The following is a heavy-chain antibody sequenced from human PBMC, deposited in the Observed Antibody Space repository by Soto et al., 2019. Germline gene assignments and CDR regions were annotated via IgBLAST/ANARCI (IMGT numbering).Heavy chain of an antibody. CDR1: GGSISSGGYY. J-gene: IGHJ4*02. CDR3: ARGDRSYFDY. Sequence: QVQLQESGPGLVKPSQTLSLTCTVSGGSISSGGYYWSWIRQHPGKGLEWIGYIYYSGSTYYNPSLKIRVSISVDTSKNESSLKLSSVTAPDTAVYYCARGDRSYFDYWGQGTLVTVSS. D-gene: IGHD2-15*01. CDR2: IYYSGST. V-gene: IGHV4-31*03.